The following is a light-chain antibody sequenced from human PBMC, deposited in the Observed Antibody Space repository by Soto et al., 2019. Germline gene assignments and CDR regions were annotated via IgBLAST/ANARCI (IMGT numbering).Light chain of an antibody. CDR3: QQSHSTPYT. V-gene: IGKV1-39*01. CDR1: QSIDTY. J-gene: IGKJ2*01. Sequence: DIQITQSPSSLSASFGVRFTLTCRASQSIDTYLNWYQQKPGTAPKLLMYAASTLNSGVPSRFSGSGSGTDFTLTISSLQREDFATYFCQQSHSTPYTFGQGTKLEI. CDR2: AAS.